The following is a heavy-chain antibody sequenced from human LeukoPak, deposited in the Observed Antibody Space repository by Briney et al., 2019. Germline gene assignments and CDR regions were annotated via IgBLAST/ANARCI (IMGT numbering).Heavy chain of an antibody. CDR3: AKDRRGSSWPYYYHSGMDV. CDR1: GFTFDDYA. V-gene: IGHV3-43*02. Sequence: GGSLRLSCAASGFTFDDYAMHWVRQAPGKGLEWVSLISGDGGSTYYADSVKGRFTISRDNSKNSLYLQMNSLRTEDTALYYCAKDRRGSSWPYYYHSGMDVWGQGTTVTVSS. CDR2: ISGDGGST. D-gene: IGHD6-13*01. J-gene: IGHJ6*02.